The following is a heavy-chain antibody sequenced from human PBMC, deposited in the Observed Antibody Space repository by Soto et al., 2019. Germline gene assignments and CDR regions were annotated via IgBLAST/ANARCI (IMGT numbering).Heavy chain of an antibody. CDR1: GFTFSSYG. D-gene: IGHD6-19*01. V-gene: IGHV3-30*18. CDR3: AKDSGLTAVAETQYFQH. J-gene: IGHJ1*01. Sequence: GGSLRLSCAASGFTFSSYGMHWVRQAPGKGLEWVAVISYDGSNKYYADSVKGRFTISRDNSKNTLYLQMNSLRAEDTAVYYCAKDSGLTAVAETQYFQHWGQGTLVTVSS. CDR2: ISYDGSNK.